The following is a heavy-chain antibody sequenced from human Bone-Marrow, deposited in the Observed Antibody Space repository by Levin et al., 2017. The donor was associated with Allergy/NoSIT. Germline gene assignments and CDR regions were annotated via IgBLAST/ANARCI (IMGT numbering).Heavy chain of an antibody. CDR2: ISNIDGST. CDR1: GISFKNSI. D-gene: IGHD6-19*01. Sequence: SCAPSGISFKNSIIHWVRQAPGKGLEYVSAISNIDGSTYYANSVEDRFTISGDNSKNTVYLQMGSLRPEDTAVYFCAREGYTSGRAGAFDMWGQGTMVLVSS. CDR3: AREGYTSGRAGAFDM. J-gene: IGHJ3*02. V-gene: IGHV3-64*01.